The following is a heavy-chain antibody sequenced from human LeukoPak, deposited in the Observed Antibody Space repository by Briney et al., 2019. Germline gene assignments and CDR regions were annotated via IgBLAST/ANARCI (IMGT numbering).Heavy chain of an antibody. CDR1: GFTFSGYW. V-gene: IGHV3-74*01. D-gene: IGHD4-23*01. J-gene: IGHJ5*02. CDR2: VATGGTGP. Sequence: GGSLRLSCAASGFTFSGYWMHWVRQAPGKGLVWVSRVATGGTGPSYADSVKGRFTISRDNAKNTLYLQMNSLSAEDAAVYFCARDMGPYGGSPGASWGQGTLVTVSS. CDR3: ARDMGPYGGSPGAS.